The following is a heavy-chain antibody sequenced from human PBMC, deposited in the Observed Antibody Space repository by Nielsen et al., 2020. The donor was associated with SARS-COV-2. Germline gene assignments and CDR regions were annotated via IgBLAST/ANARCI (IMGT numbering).Heavy chain of an antibody. D-gene: IGHD3-22*01. CDR1: GFTFSSYW. V-gene: IGHV3-7*05. Sequence: GESLKISCAASGFTFSSYWMSWVRQAPGKGLEWVANIKQDGSEKYYVDPVKGRFTISRDNAKNSLYLQMNSLRAEDTAVYYCARDDSYYYDSSGYIYDYWGQGTLVTVSS. J-gene: IGHJ4*02. CDR3: ARDDSYYYDSSGYIYDY. CDR2: IKQDGSEK.